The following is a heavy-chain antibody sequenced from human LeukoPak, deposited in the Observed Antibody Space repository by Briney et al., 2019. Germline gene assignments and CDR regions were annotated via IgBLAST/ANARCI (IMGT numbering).Heavy chain of an antibody. D-gene: IGHD3-10*01. V-gene: IGHV4-59*01. CDR2: ISYSGST. J-gene: IGHJ4*02. Sequence: PSETLSLTCAVSGGSISSYYWSWIRQPPGKGLEWIGYISYSGSTNYNPSLKSRVTISLDTSKNQFSLKLSSVTAAVTAVYYCARGVGYGSPYYFDYWGQGTLVTVSS. CDR1: GGSISSYY. CDR3: ARGVGYGSPYYFDY.